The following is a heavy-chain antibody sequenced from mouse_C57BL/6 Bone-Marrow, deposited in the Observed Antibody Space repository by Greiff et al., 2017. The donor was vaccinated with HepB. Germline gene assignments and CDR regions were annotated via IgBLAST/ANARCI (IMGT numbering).Heavy chain of an antibody. CDR1: GYSITSGYY. CDR2: ISYDGSN. CDR3: ARDYGYDRTWFAY. Sequence: EVQRVESGPGLVKPSQSLSLTCSVTGYSITSGYYWNWIRQFPGNKLEWMGYISYDGSNNYNPFLKNRISITRDTSKNQFFLKLNSVTTEDTATYYCARDYGYDRTWFAYWGQGTLVTVSA. D-gene: IGHD2-2*01. V-gene: IGHV3-6*01. J-gene: IGHJ3*01.